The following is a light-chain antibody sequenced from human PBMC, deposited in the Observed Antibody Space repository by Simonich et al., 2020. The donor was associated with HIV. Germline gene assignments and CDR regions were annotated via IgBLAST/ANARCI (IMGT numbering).Light chain of an antibody. CDR1: QSVSVY. J-gene: IGKJ5*01. CDR2: DAS. V-gene: IGKV3-11*01. Sequence: EVVLTQSPATLSLSPGERATLSCRASQSVSVYLAWYQQRPGQAPRLLIYDASTRATGIPARFSGSGSGTDFTLTISRLEPEDFAVYYCQQFGNSPPSITFGQGTRLEIK. CDR3: QQFGNSPPSIT.